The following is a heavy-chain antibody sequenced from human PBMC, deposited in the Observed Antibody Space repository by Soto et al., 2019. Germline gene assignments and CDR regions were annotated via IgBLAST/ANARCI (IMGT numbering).Heavy chain of an antibody. J-gene: IGHJ6*02. CDR1: GYTFTSYA. V-gene: IGHV1-3*01. D-gene: IGHD2-15*01. Sequence: ASVKVSCKASGYTFTSYAMHWVRQAPGQRLEWMGWINAGNGNTKYSQKFQGRVTITRDTSASTAYMELSSLRSEDTAVYYCARVGRIGQHYYYGMDVWGQGTTVTVSS. CDR2: INAGNGNT. CDR3: ARVGRIGQHYYYGMDV.